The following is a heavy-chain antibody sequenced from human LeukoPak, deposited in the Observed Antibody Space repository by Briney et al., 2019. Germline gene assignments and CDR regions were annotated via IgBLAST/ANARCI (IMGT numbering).Heavy chain of an antibody. D-gene: IGHD5-18*01. J-gene: IGHJ4*02. V-gene: IGHV3-23*01. Sequence: GSLRLSCAASGFTFSTFAMIWVRQPPGKGLEWVSSIFPSGGEIHYADSVRGRFTISRDNSKSTLSLQMNSLRAEDTAIYYCATYRQILLPFESWGQGTLVTVSS. CDR2: IFPSGGEI. CDR1: GFTFSTFA. CDR3: ATYRQILLPFES.